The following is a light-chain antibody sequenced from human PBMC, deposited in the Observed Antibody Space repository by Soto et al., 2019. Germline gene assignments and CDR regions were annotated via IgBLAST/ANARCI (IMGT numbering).Light chain of an antibody. CDR3: QHYHLCPLT. J-gene: IGKJ4*01. Sequence: DIQVTQSPSSLSASVGDRVTLTCRASQDIGNHLAWFQKKPGEAPKSLIHAASILQSGVPSTFSGSGFGTDFTLTISSLQPEDFAHYYCQHYHLCPLTVGGGTKVEMK. CDR2: AAS. CDR1: QDIGNH. V-gene: IGKV1-16*01.